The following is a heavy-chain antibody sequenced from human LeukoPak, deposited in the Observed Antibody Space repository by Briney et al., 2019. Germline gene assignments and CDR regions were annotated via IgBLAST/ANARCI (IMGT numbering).Heavy chain of an antibody. J-gene: IGHJ3*01. Sequence: GGSLRLSCAASGFTVSSNYMSWVRQAPGKGLEWVSGIWGSGADTRYADAVKGRFTISRDNSKNTLYLQMNSLGADDTAVYYCGRDPNGDYVGAFEFWGQGTMVTVSS. CDR2: IWGSGADT. CDR1: GFTVSSNY. V-gene: IGHV3-23*01. CDR3: GRDPNGDYVGAFEF. D-gene: IGHD4-17*01.